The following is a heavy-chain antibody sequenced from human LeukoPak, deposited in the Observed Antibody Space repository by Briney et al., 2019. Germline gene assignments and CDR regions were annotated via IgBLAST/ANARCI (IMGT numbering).Heavy chain of an antibody. CDR3: ARHMWGGSWRFDY. CDR1: GGFITSYY. Sequence: SETLSLTCTVSGGFITSYYWSWIRQPPGKGLEWIGYIYYSGSTNYNPSLQSRVTISIDTSKNQLSLKLRSVTAADTAVYYCARHMWGGSWRFDYWGQGTLVTVSS. V-gene: IGHV4-59*01. D-gene: IGHD1-26*01. CDR2: IYYSGST. J-gene: IGHJ4*02.